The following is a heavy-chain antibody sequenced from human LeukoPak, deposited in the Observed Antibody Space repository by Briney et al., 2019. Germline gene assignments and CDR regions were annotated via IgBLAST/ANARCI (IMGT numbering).Heavy chain of an antibody. V-gene: IGHV3-53*01. CDR1: GSTVITND. CDR2: LYSDGNT. Sequence: PGGSLRLSCAASGSTVITNDMTWVRQAPGKGLEWVSVLYSDGNTKYADSVQGRFTISRDNSKNTLYLEMNSLSPDDTAVYYCARGVESLAANTLAYWVQGTLVTVSS. J-gene: IGHJ4*02. CDR3: ARGVESLAANTLAY. D-gene: IGHD3-16*01.